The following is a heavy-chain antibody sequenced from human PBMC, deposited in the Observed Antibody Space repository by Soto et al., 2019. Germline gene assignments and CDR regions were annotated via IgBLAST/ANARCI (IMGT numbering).Heavy chain of an antibody. CDR3: AKGPTYSGSDY. Sequence: EVQLLESGGGLVQPGGSLRLSCAASGFTFGSYAMSWVRQAPGKGLEWVSGISGSAGNTHFADSVKGRFTISRDNSKNTMYLHMNSLRVEDTAVYYCAKGPTYSGSDYWGQGTLVTVSS. V-gene: IGHV3-23*01. D-gene: IGHD6-19*01. J-gene: IGHJ4*02. CDR1: GFTFGSYA. CDR2: ISGSAGNT.